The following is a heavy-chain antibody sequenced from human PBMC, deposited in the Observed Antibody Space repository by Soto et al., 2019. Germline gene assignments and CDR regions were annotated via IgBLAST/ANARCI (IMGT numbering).Heavy chain of an antibody. Sequence: SVKVSCKASGGTFSSYAISWVRQAPGQGLEWMGGIIPIFGTANYAQKFQGRVTITADESTSTAYMELSSLRSEDTAVYYCARDRDGTHLAAFDIWGQATMVIVAS. J-gene: IGHJ3*02. CDR3: ARDRDGTHLAAFDI. V-gene: IGHV1-69*13. CDR2: IIPIFGTA. CDR1: GGTFSSYA.